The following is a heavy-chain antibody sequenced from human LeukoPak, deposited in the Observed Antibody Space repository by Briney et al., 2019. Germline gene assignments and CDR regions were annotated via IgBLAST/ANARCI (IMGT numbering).Heavy chain of an antibody. CDR1: GFTVSSTY. J-gene: IGHJ4*02. D-gene: IGHD3-3*01. Sequence: GSLRLSCAASGFTVSSTYMSWVRQAPGKGLEWVSVLYAGGSTYYADSVKGRFTLSRDNSKNTLYLQMNSLRAEDTAVYYCVRERYDFWSGTSDYWGQGTLLTVSS. CDR3: VRERYDFWSGTSDY. V-gene: IGHV3-66*01. CDR2: LYAGGST.